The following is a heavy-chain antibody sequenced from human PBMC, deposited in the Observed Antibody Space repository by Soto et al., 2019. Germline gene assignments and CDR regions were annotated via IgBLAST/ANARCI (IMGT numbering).Heavy chain of an antibody. CDR3: ARGRAYSSSSGYYYGMDV. Sequence: SVKVSCKASGGTFSSYAISWVRQAPGQGLEWMGGIIPIFGTANYAQKFQGRVTITADESTSTAYMELSSLRSEDTAVYYCARGRAYSSSSGYYYGMDVWGQGTTVTVSS. V-gene: IGHV1-69*13. D-gene: IGHD6-6*01. CDR2: IIPIFGTA. J-gene: IGHJ6*02. CDR1: GGTFSSYA.